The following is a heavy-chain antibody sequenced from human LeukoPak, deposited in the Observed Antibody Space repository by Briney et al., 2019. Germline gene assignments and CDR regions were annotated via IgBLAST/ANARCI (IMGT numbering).Heavy chain of an antibody. CDR2: IIPIFGTA. V-gene: IGHV1-69*01. D-gene: IGHD6-19*01. CDR3: ARRRGSGLYPFDY. CDR1: GYSFTSYW. J-gene: IGHJ4*02. Sequence: KISCKGSGYSFTSYWIGWVRQAPGQGLEWMGGIIPIFGTANYAQKFQGRVTITADESTSTAYMELSSLRSEDTAVYYCARRRGSGLYPFDYWGQGTLVTVSS.